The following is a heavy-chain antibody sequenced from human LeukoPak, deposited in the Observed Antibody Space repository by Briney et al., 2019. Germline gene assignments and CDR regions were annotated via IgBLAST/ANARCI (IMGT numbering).Heavy chain of an antibody. V-gene: IGHV4-34*01. Sequence: SETLSLTCAVYGGSFSGYYWSWIRQPPGKGLEWIGEINHSGGTNYNPSLKSRVTISLDMSKNQFSLKLSSVTAADTAVYYCARRRAGLRRDLWFDPWGQGTLVTVSS. CDR1: GGSFSGYY. J-gene: IGHJ5*02. D-gene: IGHD2-15*01. CDR2: INHSGGT. CDR3: ARRRAGLRRDLWFDP.